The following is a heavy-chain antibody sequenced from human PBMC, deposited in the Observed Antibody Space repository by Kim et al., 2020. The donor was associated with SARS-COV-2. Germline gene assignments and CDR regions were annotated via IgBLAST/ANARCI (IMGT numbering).Heavy chain of an antibody. CDR3: ARGKKAAGTGDALDI. J-gene: IGHJ3*02. Sequence: SQTLSLTCAISGDSVSSNTAAWNWIRQSPSRGLEWLGRTYYRSKWYNDYAISVRGRITVNPDTSKNQFSLQLNSVTPEDTAVYYCARGKKAAGTGDALDICGQGTMVTVSS. CDR2: TYYRSKWYN. D-gene: IGHD6-13*01. V-gene: IGHV6-1*01. CDR1: GDSVSSNTAA.